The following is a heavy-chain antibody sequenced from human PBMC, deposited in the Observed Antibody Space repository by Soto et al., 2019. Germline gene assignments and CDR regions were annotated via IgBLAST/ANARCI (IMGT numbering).Heavy chain of an antibody. V-gene: IGHV3-21*01. Sequence: EVHLVESGGGLVKPGGSLRLSCAASGFTFSSHSMTWVRQAPGKGLEWVSSITSGSRYMYYADSVKGRFTISRDNAEKSLYLQMNSLSAEDTAVYFCVREGIGNYGSGFDWGQGTLVTVSS. CDR2: ITSGSRYM. D-gene: IGHD3-10*01. CDR1: GFTFSSHS. CDR3: VREGIGNYGSGFD. J-gene: IGHJ4*02.